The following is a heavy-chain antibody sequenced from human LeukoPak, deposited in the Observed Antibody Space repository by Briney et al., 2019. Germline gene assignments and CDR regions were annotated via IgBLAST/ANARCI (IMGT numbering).Heavy chain of an antibody. CDR2: ISYDGSNK. D-gene: IGHD3-10*01. Sequence: GRSLLLSCAASGFTFSSYGMHGGRQAPGKGLEGVAVISYDGSNKYNAASVKGRFTISRDNSKNTLYLQMNSLRAEDTAVYYCSSGFGELLQIDYWGQGTLVTVSS. CDR1: GFTFSSYG. V-gene: IGHV3-30*03. J-gene: IGHJ4*02. CDR3: SSGFGELLQIDY.